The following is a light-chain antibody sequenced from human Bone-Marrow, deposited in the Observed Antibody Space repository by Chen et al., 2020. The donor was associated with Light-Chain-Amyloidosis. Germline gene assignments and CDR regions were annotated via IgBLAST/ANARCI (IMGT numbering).Light chain of an antibody. CDR3: QSADSSGTYEVI. J-gene: IGLJ2*01. CDR2: RDT. Sequence: SYDLTHPPSVSLSPGQTARISCSGDDLPTKYAYWYQQKPGQAPVLVIHRDTERPSGISERFSGSSSGTTATLTISGVQAEDEADYHCQSADSSGTYEVIFGGGTKLIVL. V-gene: IGLV3-25*03. CDR1: DLPTKY.